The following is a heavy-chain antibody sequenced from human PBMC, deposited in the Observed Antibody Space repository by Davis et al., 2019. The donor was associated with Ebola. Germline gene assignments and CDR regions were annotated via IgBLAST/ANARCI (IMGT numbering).Heavy chain of an antibody. J-gene: IGHJ6*02. CDR2: ISGSGGST. V-gene: IGHV3-23*01. CDR3: AKDQASYSSWGIGDV. Sequence: GESLKISCAASGFTFSSYAMSWVRQAPGKGLEWVSGISGSGGSTYYADSVKGRFTISRDNSKNTLYLQMNSLRAEDTAVYYCAKDQASYSSWGIGDVWGQGTTVTVSS. D-gene: IGHD6-6*01. CDR1: GFTFSSYA.